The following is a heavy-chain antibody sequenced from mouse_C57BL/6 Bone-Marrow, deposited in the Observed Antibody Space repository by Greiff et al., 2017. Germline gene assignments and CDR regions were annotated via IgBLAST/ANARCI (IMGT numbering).Heavy chain of an antibody. V-gene: IGHV1-85*01. CDR2: IYPRDGST. J-gene: IGHJ2*01. CDR3: ARRWDGGFFDY. D-gene: IGHD4-1*01. Sequence: QVQLQQPGAELVKPGASVKLSCKASGYTFTSYDINWVKQRPGQGLEWIGWIYPRDGSTKYNEKFKGKATLTVDTSSSTAYMELHSLTAEDSAVYFCARRWDGGFFDYWGQGTTLTVSS. CDR1: GYTFTSYD.